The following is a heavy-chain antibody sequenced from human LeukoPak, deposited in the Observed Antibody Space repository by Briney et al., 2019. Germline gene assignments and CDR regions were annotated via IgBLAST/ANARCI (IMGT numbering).Heavy chain of an antibody. CDR1: RGTFSSYA. D-gene: IGHD6-19*01. CDR2: IIPIFGTA. Sequence: SVKVSCKASRGTFSSYAISWVGQAPGQGVEWMGGIIPIFGTANYAQKFQGRVTITTDESTSTAHMELSSLRSEDTAVYYCARGRSSGWSNWGQGTLVAVSS. J-gene: IGHJ4*02. V-gene: IGHV1-69*05. CDR3: ARGRSSGWSN.